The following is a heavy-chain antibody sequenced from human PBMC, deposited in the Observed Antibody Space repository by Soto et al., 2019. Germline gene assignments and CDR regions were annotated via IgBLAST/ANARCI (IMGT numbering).Heavy chain of an antibody. CDR3: AKDGGYRASWPGYCDY. V-gene: IGHV3-43D*04. D-gene: IGHD6-13*01. CDR1: GFTFDDHA. CDR2: ITRDSATT. Sequence: LRLSCAASGFTFDDHAMHWVRQAPGKGLEWVSLITRDSATTFYADSVKGRFTISRDNSKNSVYLQMNNLRAEDAGLYYCAKDGGYRASWPGYCDYWGQGTLVTVSS. J-gene: IGHJ4*02.